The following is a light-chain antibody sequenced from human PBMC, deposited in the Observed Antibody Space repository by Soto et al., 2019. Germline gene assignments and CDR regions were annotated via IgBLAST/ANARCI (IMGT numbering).Light chain of an antibody. Sequence: EIVMTQSPATLSVSPGERATLSCRASQSVSNNLAWYQKKPGQAPRLLIYGASTRATGIPARFSGSGSGTEFTLTIRRLQSEDFAFYFCPQYNNWWTFGQGTRVDIK. V-gene: IGKV3-15*01. CDR3: PQYNNWWT. J-gene: IGKJ1*01. CDR1: QSVSNN. CDR2: GAS.